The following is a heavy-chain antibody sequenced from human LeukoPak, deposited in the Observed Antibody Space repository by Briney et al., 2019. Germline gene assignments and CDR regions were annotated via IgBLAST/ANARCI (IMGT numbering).Heavy chain of an antibody. Sequence: SETLSLTCVVYGGSFSAYYWSWIRQPPGKGPEWIGEINHSGVTNYSPSLKSRVTMSVDTSKNQFSLMLNSVTAADTAVYYCARGRGVTARNGLDYWGQGTLVTVSS. CDR1: GGSFSAYY. D-gene: IGHD6-6*01. CDR2: INHSGVT. J-gene: IGHJ4*02. V-gene: IGHV4-34*01. CDR3: ARGRGVTARNGLDY.